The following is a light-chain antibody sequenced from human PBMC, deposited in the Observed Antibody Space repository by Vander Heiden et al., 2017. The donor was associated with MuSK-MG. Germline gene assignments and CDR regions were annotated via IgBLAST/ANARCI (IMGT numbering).Light chain of an antibody. CDR3: QQYNSYGT. Sequence: DIQLTQPPPTLSASVGDRVTITCRASQSISSGLAWYQQKTGKAPKLLIYDASSLESGVPSRFSGSGSGTELTLTISSLQADDFATYYRQQYNSYGTFGQGTKVEIK. CDR1: QSISSG. CDR2: DAS. J-gene: IGKJ1*01. V-gene: IGKV1-5*01.